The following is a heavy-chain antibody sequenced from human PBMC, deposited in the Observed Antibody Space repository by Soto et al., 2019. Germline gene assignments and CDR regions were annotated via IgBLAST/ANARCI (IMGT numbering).Heavy chain of an antibody. CDR3: AREPLCGGRCYLNYFDT. Sequence: VASVKVSCKASGYTFTYYPIHWVRQAPGQRLERMGWINIGNGNTEYSQKFQGRVTITIDTSASTAYMELSSLRFEDTAVYYCAREPLCGGRCYLNYFDTWGQRTLVTVSS. J-gene: IGHJ5*02. V-gene: IGHV1-3*04. CDR2: INIGNGNT. D-gene: IGHD2-15*01. CDR1: GYTFTYYP.